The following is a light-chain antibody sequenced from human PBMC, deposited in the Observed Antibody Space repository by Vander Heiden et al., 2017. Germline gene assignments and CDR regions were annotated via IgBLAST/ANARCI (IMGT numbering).Light chain of an antibody. Sequence: EIVLTQSPATLSVSPGETATLSFGASQRVSSSNLAWYQHKPGQAPRLLIYGVSTRATGVPARFSGGGSGTEFTLTISSLQSEDFALYYCQQYNNWPPSITFGQGTRLEIK. J-gene: IGKJ5*01. CDR1: QRVSSSN. CDR3: QQYNNWPPSIT. CDR2: GVS. V-gene: IGKV3-15*01.